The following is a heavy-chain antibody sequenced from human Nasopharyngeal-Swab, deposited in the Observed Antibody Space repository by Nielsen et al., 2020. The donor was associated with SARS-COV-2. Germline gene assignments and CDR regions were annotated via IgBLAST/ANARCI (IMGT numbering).Heavy chain of an antibody. J-gene: IGHJ4*02. CDR1: GFTFINYA. CDR3: AKVPRPGFDSGPDY. V-gene: IGHV3-23*01. CDR2: ISGSGGET. Sequence: GESLKISCAASGFTFINYAMSWVRQPPGKGLEWISLISGSGGETFYGDSVKGRFTISRENSKNIMYLQMNSLRAEDTAVYYCAKVPRPGFDSGPDYWGQGALVPVSS. D-gene: IGHD6-19*01.